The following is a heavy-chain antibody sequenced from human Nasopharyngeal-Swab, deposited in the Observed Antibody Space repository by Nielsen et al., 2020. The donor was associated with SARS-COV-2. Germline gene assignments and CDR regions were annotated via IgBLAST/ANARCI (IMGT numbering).Heavy chain of an antibody. CDR1: GYTFTSYD. J-gene: IGHJ4*02. Sequence: ASVKASCKASGYTFTSYDINWVRQATGQGLEWMGWTNPNSGNTGYAQKFQGRVTMTRNTSISTAYMELSSLRSEDTAVYYCARAPAGWGSGWYGWGQGTLVTVSS. CDR3: ARAPAGWGSGWYG. D-gene: IGHD6-19*01. CDR2: TNPNSGNT. V-gene: IGHV1-8*01.